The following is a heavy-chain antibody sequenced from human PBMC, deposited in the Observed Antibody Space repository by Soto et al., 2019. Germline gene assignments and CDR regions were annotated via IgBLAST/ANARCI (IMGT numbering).Heavy chain of an antibody. V-gene: IGHV3-30*03. D-gene: IGHD3-3*01. CDR2: ISYDGSNK. Sequence: QVQLLESGGGVVQPGRSLRLSCAASGFTFSSYGMHWVRQAPGKGLEWVAVISYDGSNKYYADSVKGRFTISRDNSKNTLYLQMNSLRAEDTAVYYCARGKRITIFGVVLYYGMDVWGQGTTVTVSS. CDR1: GFTFSSYG. J-gene: IGHJ6*02. CDR3: ARGKRITIFGVVLYYGMDV.